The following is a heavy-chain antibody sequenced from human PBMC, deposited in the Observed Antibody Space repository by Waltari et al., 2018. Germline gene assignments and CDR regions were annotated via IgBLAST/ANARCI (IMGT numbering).Heavy chain of an antibody. CDR2: IIPIFGTA. Sequence: QVQLVQSGAEVKKPGSSVKVSCKASGSTFSSYAISWVRQAPGQGLEWMGGIIPIFGTANYAQKFQGRVTITADKSTSTAYMELSSLRSEDTAVYYCASGGPYNMIVVVPGGLDYWGQGTLVTVSS. CDR3: ASGGPYNMIVVVPGGLDY. D-gene: IGHD3-22*01. J-gene: IGHJ4*02. V-gene: IGHV1-69*14. CDR1: GSTFSSYA.